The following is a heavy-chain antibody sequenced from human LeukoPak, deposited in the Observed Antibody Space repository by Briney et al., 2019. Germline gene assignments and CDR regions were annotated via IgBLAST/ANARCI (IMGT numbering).Heavy chain of an antibody. D-gene: IGHD6-13*01. CDR1: GGSFSGYY. Sequence: SVTLSLTCAVYGGSFSGYYWSWIRQPPGKGLEWIGEINHSGSTNYNPSLKSRVTISVDTSKNQFSLKLSSVTAADTAVYYCASLRRYSLYNWFDPWGQGTLVTVSS. V-gene: IGHV4-34*01. CDR3: ASLRRYSLYNWFDP. J-gene: IGHJ5*02. CDR2: INHSGST.